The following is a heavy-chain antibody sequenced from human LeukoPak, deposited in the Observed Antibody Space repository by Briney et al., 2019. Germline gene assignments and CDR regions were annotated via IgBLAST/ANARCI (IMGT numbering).Heavy chain of an antibody. CDR2: INPNSGAT. Sequence: ASVKVSFKASEYTFTVYYMHWVRQAPGQGLEWMGWINPNSGATDYAQNFQGRVTLTRDTSISTAYMELSRLRSDDTAVYYCASGYRFGNWGQGTLVTVSS. V-gene: IGHV1-2*02. D-gene: IGHD5-18*01. CDR1: EYTFTVYY. J-gene: IGHJ4*02. CDR3: ASGYRFGN.